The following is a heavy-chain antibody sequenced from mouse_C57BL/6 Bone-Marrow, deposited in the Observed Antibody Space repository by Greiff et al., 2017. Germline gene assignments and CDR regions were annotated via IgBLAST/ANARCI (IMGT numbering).Heavy chain of an antibody. J-gene: IGHJ4*01. CDR1: GFSLTSYG. D-gene: IGHD3-3*01. Sequence: QVQLQQSGPGLVQPSQCLSITCTVSGFSLTSYGVHWVRQSPGKSLEWLGVIWSGGGTDYTAAFISRLSISKDNSKSQVFFIMISLQADDAAIYFSAHGGAGIPYYAMDYWGQGTSVTVSS. CDR3: AHGGAGIPYYAMDY. CDR2: IWSGGGT. V-gene: IGHV2-2*01.